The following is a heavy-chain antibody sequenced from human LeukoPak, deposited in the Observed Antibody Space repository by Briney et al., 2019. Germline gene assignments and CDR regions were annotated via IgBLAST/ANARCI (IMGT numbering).Heavy chain of an antibody. Sequence: GGSLRLSCAASGFTFIQYSMNWVRQAPGKGLAWVSSISSSSSYIYDADAVKGRFTTSRDNAKNSMYLQMNSLRADYTAVYYCAKLESGHYYDSSGYYFGAFDIWGQGTMVTVSS. V-gene: IGHV3-21*01. CDR1: GFTFIQYS. D-gene: IGHD3-22*01. CDR3: AKLESGHYYDSSGYYFGAFDI. CDR2: ISSSSSYI. J-gene: IGHJ3*02.